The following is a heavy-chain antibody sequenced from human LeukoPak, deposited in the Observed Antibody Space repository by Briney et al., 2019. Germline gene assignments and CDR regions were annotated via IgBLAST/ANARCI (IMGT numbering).Heavy chain of an antibody. CDR3: ARRSAAKDAFDI. CDR1: GFTFSSYW. CDR2: IDSDGSST. Sequence: GGSLRLSCAASGFTFSSYWMSWVRQAPGKGLVWVSRIDSDGSSTSYADSVKGRFTISRDNAKNTLYLQMNSLRAEDTAVYYCARRSAAKDAFDIWGQGTMVTVSS. D-gene: IGHD6-25*01. V-gene: IGHV3-74*01. J-gene: IGHJ3*02.